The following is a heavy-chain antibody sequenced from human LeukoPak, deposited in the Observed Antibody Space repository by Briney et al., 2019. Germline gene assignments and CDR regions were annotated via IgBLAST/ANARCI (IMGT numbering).Heavy chain of an antibody. J-gene: IGHJ5*02. CDR1: GLTFSNYA. Sequence: SGGSLRLSCSASGLTFSNYAMHWVRQAPGKGLEHVSVISSNGHRTYYADSVKGRFTIARDNAKNTLYLQMIRLRAEDAALYYCAKGDGINHYHWFDPWGQGTLVTVSS. D-gene: IGHD1-14*01. CDR3: AKGDGINHYHWFDP. CDR2: ISSNGHRT. V-gene: IGHV3-64*04.